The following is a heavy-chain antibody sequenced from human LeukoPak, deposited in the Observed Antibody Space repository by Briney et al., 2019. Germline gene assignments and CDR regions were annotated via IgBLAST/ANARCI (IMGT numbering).Heavy chain of an antibody. CDR3: AREGSGYSYGYGVVDY. V-gene: IGHV1-69*06. J-gene: IGHJ4*02. Sequence: SVKVSCKASGGIFSSYAISWVRQAPGQGLEWMGGIIPIFGTANYAQKFQGRVTITADKSTSTAYMELSSLRSEDTAVYYCAREGSGYSYGYGVVDYWGQGTLVTVSS. CDR2: IIPIFGTA. D-gene: IGHD5-18*01. CDR1: GGIFSSYA.